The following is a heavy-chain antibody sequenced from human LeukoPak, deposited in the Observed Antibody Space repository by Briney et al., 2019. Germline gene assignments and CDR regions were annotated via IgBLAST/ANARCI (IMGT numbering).Heavy chain of an antibody. CDR3: AKAEYCSGGSCYEYYFDY. CDR1: GFTFSSYG. V-gene: IGHV3-30*18. CDR2: ISYDGSNK. J-gene: IGHJ4*01. Sequence: GRSLRLSCAASGFTFSSYGMHWVRQAPGKGLEWVAVISYDGSNKYYADSVKGRFTISRDNSKNTLYLQMNSLRAEDTAVYYCAKAEYCSGGSCYEYYFDYWGHGTMVTVAS. D-gene: IGHD2-15*01.